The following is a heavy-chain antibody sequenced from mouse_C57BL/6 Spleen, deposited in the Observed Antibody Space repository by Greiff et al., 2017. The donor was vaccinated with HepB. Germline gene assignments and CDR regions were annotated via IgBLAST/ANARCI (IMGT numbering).Heavy chain of an antibody. CDR3: ARKSIYYGYLYAMDY. D-gene: IGHD2-2*01. Sequence: QVQLKESGPGLVQPSQSLSITCTVSGFSLTSYGVHWVRQSPGKGLEWLGVIWSGGSTDYNAAFISRLSISKDNSKSQVFFKMNSLQADDTAIYYCARKSIYYGYLYAMDYWGQGTSVTVSS. J-gene: IGHJ4*01. CDR2: IWSGGST. CDR1: GFSLTSYG. V-gene: IGHV2-2*01.